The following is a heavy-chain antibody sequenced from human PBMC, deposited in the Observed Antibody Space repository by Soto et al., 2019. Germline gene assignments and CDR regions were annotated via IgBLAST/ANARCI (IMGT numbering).Heavy chain of an antibody. J-gene: IGHJ4*02. CDR3: AKEGSFRWFEGGYFDY. D-gene: IGHD3-10*01. CDR2: ISGSGGST. V-gene: IGHV3-23*01. CDR1: GFTFSSYA. Sequence: GGSLRLSCAAAGFTFSSYAMSWVRQAPGKGLEWVSAISGSGGSTYYADSVKGRFTISRDNSKNTLYLQMNSLRAEDTAVYYCAKEGSFRWFEGGYFDYWGQGSLVTVSS.